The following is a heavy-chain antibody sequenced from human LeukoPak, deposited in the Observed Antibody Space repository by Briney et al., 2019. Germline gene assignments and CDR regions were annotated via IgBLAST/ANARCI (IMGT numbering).Heavy chain of an antibody. CDR1: GGSISSYY. V-gene: IGHV4-4*07. CDR3: ARDRGVRGGSYGTWFDP. D-gene: IGHD1-26*01. CDR2: IYTSGST. Sequence: SETLSLTCTVSGGSISSYYWTWIRQPAGKGLEWIGRIYTSGSTNYNPSLKSRVTMSVDTSKNQFSLKLSSVTAADTAVYYCARDRGVRGGSYGTWFDPWGQGTLVTVSS. J-gene: IGHJ5*02.